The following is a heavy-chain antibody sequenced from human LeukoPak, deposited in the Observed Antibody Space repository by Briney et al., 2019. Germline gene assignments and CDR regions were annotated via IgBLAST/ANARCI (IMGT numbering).Heavy chain of an antibody. D-gene: IGHD6-13*01. J-gene: IGHJ4*02. CDR3: ARQERIAAAGLGY. CDR2: IYYSGST. CDR1: GGSISSSSYY. V-gene: IGHV4-39*07. Sequence: SETLSLTCTVSGGSISSSSYYWGWIRQPPGKGLEWIGSIYYSGSTYYNPSLKSRVTISVDTSKNQFSLKLSSVTAADTAVYYCARQERIAAAGLGYWGQGTLVTVSS.